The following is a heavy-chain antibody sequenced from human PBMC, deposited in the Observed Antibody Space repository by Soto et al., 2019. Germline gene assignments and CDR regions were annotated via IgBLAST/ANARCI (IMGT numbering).Heavy chain of an antibody. CDR3: TTGTVNGDRGWYFDL. CDR2: IKSKTDGGTT. J-gene: IGHJ2*01. Sequence: GESLKISCAASGFTFSNAWMSWVRQAPGKGLEWVGRIKSKTDGGTTDYAAPVKGRFTISRDDSKNTLYLQMNSLKTEDTAVYYCTTGTVNGDRGWYFDLWGRGTLVTVSS. CDR1: GFTFSNAW. V-gene: IGHV3-15*01. D-gene: IGHD7-27*01.